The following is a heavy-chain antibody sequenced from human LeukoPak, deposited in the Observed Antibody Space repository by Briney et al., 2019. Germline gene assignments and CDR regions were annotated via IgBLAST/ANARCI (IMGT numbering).Heavy chain of an antibody. CDR2: IYYSGST. J-gene: IGHJ3*02. V-gene: IGHV4-39*01. Sequence: SETLSLTCTVSGGSISSSSYYWGWIRQPPGKGLEWIGSIYYSGSTYYNPSLKSRVTISVDTSKNQFSLKLSSVTAADTAVYYCARGYILYYDSSGPSAFDIWGQGTMVTVSS. CDR1: GGSISSSSYY. CDR3: ARGYILYYDSSGPSAFDI. D-gene: IGHD3-22*01.